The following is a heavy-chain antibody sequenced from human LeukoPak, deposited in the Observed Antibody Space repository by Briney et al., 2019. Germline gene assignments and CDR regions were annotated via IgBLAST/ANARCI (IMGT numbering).Heavy chain of an antibody. CDR2: IYSGGST. Sequence: GGSLRLSCAASGFTVSSNYMSWVRQAPGKGLEWVSVIYSGGSTYYADSVKGRFSISRENSKTTLYLQMNSLRAEDTAVYYCARHKGQWLLPTGNHYYYYGMDVWGQGTTVTVSS. D-gene: IGHD3-22*01. CDR1: GFTVSSNY. V-gene: IGHV3-66*04. J-gene: IGHJ6*02. CDR3: ARHKGQWLLPTGNHYYYYGMDV.